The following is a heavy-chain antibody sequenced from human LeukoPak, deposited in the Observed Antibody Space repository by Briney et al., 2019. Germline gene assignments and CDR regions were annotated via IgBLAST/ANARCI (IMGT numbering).Heavy chain of an antibody. CDR3: ARDQAVAGTAFDY. CDR2: ISSSSSTI. V-gene: IGHV3-48*04. J-gene: IGHJ4*02. D-gene: IGHD6-19*01. Sequence: GGSLRLSCAASGFTFSSYGMNWVRQAPGKGLEWVSYISSSSSTIYYADSVKGRFTISRDNAKNSLYLQMNSLRAEDTAVYYCARDQAVAGTAFDYWGQGTLVTVSS. CDR1: GFTFSSYG.